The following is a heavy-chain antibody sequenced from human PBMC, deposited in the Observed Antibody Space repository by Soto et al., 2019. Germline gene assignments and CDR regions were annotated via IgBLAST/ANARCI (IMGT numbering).Heavy chain of an antibody. CDR1: GFTFRSYV. Sequence: QVQLVESGGGVVQPGTSLRLSCVGSGFTFRSYVIHWVRQAPGKGLEWVALTSYDGSNNFYGDSVKGRFTISRHNSRNTVERQMDSLRLEDTALYYCARWGTTGGLDVWGQGTLVSVSS. J-gene: IGHJ4*02. D-gene: IGHD3-16*01. V-gene: IGHV3-30*03. CDR2: TSYDGSNN. CDR3: ARWGTTGGLDV.